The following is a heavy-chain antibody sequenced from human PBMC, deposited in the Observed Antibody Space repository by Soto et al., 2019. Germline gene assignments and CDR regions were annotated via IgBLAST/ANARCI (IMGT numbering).Heavy chain of an antibody. CDR3: ARGHYDYIWGSYRFSQDAFDI. CDR1: GYTFTSYD. V-gene: IGHV1-8*01. CDR2: MNPNSGNT. J-gene: IGHJ3*02. Sequence: QVPLVQSGAEVKKPGASVKVSCKASGYTFTSYDINWVRQATGQGLEWMGWMNPNSGNTGYAQKFQGRVTMTRNTSISTAYMELSSLRSEDTAVYYCARGHYDYIWGSYRFSQDAFDIWGQGTMVTVSS. D-gene: IGHD3-16*02.